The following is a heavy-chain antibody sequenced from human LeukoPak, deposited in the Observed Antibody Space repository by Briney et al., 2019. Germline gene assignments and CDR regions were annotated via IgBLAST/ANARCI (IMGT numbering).Heavy chain of an antibody. CDR2: ITGSGGTT. V-gene: IGHV3-23*01. CDR3: AKPYYDFWSGYSNGHFDY. J-gene: IGHJ4*02. Sequence: GGSLRLSCTASGFTFSNYAMSWVRQAPGKGLEWVSDITGSGGTTHYADSVKGRFTISRDNSKNTLYLQMNSLRAEGTAVYFCAKPYYDFWSGYSNGHFDYWGQGTLVTVSS. CDR1: GFTFSNYA. D-gene: IGHD3-3*01.